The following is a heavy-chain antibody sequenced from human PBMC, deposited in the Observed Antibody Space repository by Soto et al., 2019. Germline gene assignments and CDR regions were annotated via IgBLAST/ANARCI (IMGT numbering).Heavy chain of an antibody. V-gene: IGHV4-30-4*01. J-gene: IGHJ5*02. CDR3: ARSSHDLNWFDP. CDR1: GGSISSGDYY. Sequence: QVQLQESGPGLVKPSQTLSLTCTVSGGSISSGDYYWSWIRQPPGKGLEWIGYIYYNGSTYYNPSLKSRVTIPVDTSKNQFSLKLSSVTAADTAVYYCARSSHDLNWFDPWGQGTLVTVSS. CDR2: IYYNGST.